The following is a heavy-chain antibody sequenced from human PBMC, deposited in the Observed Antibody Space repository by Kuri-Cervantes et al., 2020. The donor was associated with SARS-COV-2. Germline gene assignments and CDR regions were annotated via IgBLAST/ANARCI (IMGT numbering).Heavy chain of an antibody. J-gene: IGHJ3*02. CDR3: ARDRDDYGDHADDAFDI. CDR2: IWYDGSNK. V-gene: IGHV3-33*01. CDR1: GFTFSSYG. D-gene: IGHD4-17*01. Sequence: LSLTCAASGFTFSSYGMHWVRQAPGKGLEWVAVIWYDGSNKYYADSVKGRFTISRDNSKNTLYLQMNSLRAEDTAVYYCARDRDDYGDHADDAFDIWGQGTMVTVSS.